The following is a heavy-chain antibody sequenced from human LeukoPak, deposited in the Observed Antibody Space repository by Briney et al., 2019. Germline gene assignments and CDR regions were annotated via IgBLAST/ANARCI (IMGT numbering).Heavy chain of an antibody. CDR3: ARAPAGPPYYYMQV. CDR1: GGSISSYY. CDR2: IYYSGST. V-gene: IGHV4-59*01. J-gene: IGHJ6*03. Sequence: PSETLSLTCTVSGGSISSYYWSWIRQPPGKGLEWIGYIYYSGSTNYNPSLKSRVTISVDTSKNQFSLKLSSVTDADTAIYYCARAPAGPPYYYMQVWGRGTTVTVSS.